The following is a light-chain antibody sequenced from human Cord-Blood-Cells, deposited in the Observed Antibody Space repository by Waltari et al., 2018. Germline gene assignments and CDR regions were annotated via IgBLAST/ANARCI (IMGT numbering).Light chain of an antibody. J-gene: IGLJ1*01. V-gene: IGLV1-47*01. Sequence: QSVLTQPPSASGTPGHRGTITCSGSNPNIGSNYVFWYQQLPATAPKLLIYRNNQRPSGVPDRFSGSKSGTSASLAISGLRSEDEADYYCAAWDDSLSGYVFGTGTKVTVL. CDR2: RNN. CDR3: AAWDDSLSGYV. CDR1: NPNIGSNY.